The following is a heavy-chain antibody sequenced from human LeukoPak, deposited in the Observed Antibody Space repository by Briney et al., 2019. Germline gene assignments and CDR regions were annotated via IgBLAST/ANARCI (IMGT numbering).Heavy chain of an antibody. V-gene: IGHV3-23*01. J-gene: IGHJ4*02. CDR1: GFTFSSYA. Sequence: PGGSLRLSCAASGFTFSSYAMSWVRQAPGKGLEWVSAISGSGGSTYYADSVKGRFTISRDNSKHTLYLQMNSLRAEDTAVYYCAKEGGSGSDFLVPYYFDYWGQGTLVTVSS. D-gene: IGHD3-10*01. CDR2: ISGSGGST. CDR3: AKEGGSGSDFLVPYYFDY.